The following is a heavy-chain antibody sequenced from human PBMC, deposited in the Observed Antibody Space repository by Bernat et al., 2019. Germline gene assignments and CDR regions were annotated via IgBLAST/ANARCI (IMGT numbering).Heavy chain of an antibody. V-gene: IGHV4-39*01. D-gene: IGHD2-21*02. J-gene: IGHJ2*01. CDR2: IYYSGST. CDR1: GGSISSSSYY. Sequence: QLQLQESGPGLVKPSETLSLTCTVSGGSISSSSYYWGWIRQPPGKGLEWIGSIYYSGSTYYNPSIKSRVTISVDTSKNQFSLKLSSVTAADTAVYYCARRVVVTRSCWYFELWGRGTLVTVSS. CDR3: ARRVVVTRSCWYFEL.